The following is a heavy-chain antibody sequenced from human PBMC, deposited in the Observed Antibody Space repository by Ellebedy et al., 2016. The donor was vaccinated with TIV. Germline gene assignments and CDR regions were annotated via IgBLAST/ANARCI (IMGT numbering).Heavy chain of an antibody. CDR2: LSYDGGSK. CDR3: ARGGLVMTTVTTRPVDW. Sequence: GESLKISCAASGFTFNSYWMHWVRQAPGKGLDWLAILSYDGGSKYYAYSVKGRFTISRDNSNNTLYLQMNRLRPEDTAVYYCARGGLVMTTVTTRPVDWWGQGTLVTVSS. V-gene: IGHV3-30-3*01. D-gene: IGHD4-11*01. J-gene: IGHJ4*02. CDR1: GFTFNSYW.